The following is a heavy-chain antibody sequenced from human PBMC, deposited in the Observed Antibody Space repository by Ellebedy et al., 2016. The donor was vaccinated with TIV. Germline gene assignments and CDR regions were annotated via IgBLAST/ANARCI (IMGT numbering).Heavy chain of an antibody. V-gene: IGHV4-31*03. CDR3: ARGYYDNESWYCYYYGMDV. D-gene: IGHD3-22*01. CDR2: IYYSGST. Sequence: SETLSLTXTVSGGSISSGGYYWSWIRQHPGKGLEWIGYIYYSGSTYYNPSLKSRVTISVDTSKNQFSLKLTSVVVADTAVYYCARGYYDNESWYCYYYGMDVWGQGTTVTVSS. CDR1: GGSISSGGYY. J-gene: IGHJ6*02.